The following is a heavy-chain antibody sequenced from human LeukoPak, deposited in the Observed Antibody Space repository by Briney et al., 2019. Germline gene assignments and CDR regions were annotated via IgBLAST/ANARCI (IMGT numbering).Heavy chain of an antibody. CDR2: IYYSGST. D-gene: IGHD3-3*01. CDR1: GGSISSYY. CDR3: TGVVIGMGAFDI. V-gene: IGHV4-59*08. J-gene: IGHJ3*02. Sequence: SETLSLTCTVSGGSISSYYWSWIRQPPGKGLEWIGYIYYSGSTNYSPSLKSRVTISVDTSKNQFSLKLSSVTAADTAVYYCTGVVIGMGAFDIWGQGTMVTVSS.